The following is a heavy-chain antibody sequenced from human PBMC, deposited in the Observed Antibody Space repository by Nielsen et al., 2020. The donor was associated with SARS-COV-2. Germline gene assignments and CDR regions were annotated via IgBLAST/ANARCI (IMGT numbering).Heavy chain of an antibody. Sequence: GGSPRLSSAASGFTFSSFALHWVRPAPGKGLEWVAPISYDVTKTYYADSVKGRFTISRDNSKNPLYLQLNSLRAEDTAVFYCARISGSQRHYFDFWGQGALVTVSS. CDR1: GFTFSSFA. CDR2: ISYDVTKT. J-gene: IGHJ4*02. CDR3: ARISGSQRHYFDF. D-gene: IGHD1-26*01. V-gene: IGHV3-30*07.